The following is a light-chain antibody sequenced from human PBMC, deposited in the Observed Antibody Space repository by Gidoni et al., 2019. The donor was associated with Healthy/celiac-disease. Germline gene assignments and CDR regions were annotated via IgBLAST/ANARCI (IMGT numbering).Light chain of an antibody. V-gene: IGLV1-40*01. CDR3: QSNDSSLSGYV. CDR2: GNS. Sequence: QFVLTQPPSVSGAPGQMVTISSTGSSSNIGAGYDVHWYQQHPGTAPKLLIYGNSNRPSGVPDRFSGSKSGTSASLAITGLQAEDEADYYCQSNDSSLSGYVFGTGTKVTVL. CDR1: SSNIGAGYD. J-gene: IGLJ1*01.